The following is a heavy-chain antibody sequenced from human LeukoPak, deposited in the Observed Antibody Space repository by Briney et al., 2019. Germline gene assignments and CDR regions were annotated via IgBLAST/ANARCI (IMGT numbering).Heavy chain of an antibody. J-gene: IGHJ2*01. Sequence: GGSLRLCCAASGFTFSHYWMSWVRQAPGKGLEWVANIKQDGSEKYYVDSVKGRFTISRDNAKNSLYLQMNSLRAEDTAVYYCARGGWYFDLWGRGTLVTVSS. CDR2: IKQDGSEK. CDR1: GFTFSHYW. CDR3: ARGGWYFDL. V-gene: IGHV3-7*04.